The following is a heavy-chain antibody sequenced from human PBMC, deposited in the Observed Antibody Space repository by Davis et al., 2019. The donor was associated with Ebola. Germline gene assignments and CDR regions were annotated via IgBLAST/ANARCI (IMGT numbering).Heavy chain of an antibody. CDR3: ARGLRQWLVPEGEDY. Sequence: GESLKISCAASGFTFSDYYMSWIRQAPGKGLEWVSYISSSGSTIYYADSVKGRFTISRDNAKNSLYLQMNSLRAEDTAVYYCARGLRQWLVPEGEDYWGQGTLVTVSS. V-gene: IGHV3-11*04. CDR1: GFTFSDYY. D-gene: IGHD6-19*01. J-gene: IGHJ4*02. CDR2: ISSSGSTI.